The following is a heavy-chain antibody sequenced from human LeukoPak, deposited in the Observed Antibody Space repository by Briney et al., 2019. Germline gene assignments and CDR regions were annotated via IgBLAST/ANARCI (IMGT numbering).Heavy chain of an antibody. CDR1: GFTFSSYG. V-gene: IGHV3-30*03. J-gene: IGHJ4*02. Sequence: QVQLVESGGGVVQPGRSLRLSCAASGFTFSSYGMHWVRQAPGKGLEWVAVISYDGSNKYYADSVKGRFTISRDNSKNTLYLQMNSLRAEDTAVYYCGPSSRSYPDYWGQGTLVTVSS. CDR3: GPSSRSYPDY. CDR2: ISYDGSNK. D-gene: IGHD3-10*01.